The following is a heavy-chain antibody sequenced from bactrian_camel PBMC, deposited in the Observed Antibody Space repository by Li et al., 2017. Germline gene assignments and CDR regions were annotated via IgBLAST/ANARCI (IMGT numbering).Heavy chain of an antibody. CDR3: AATFACGVSWSNPQIFSY. J-gene: IGHJ4*01. CDR2: IDTDGKI. D-gene: IGHD4*01. Sequence: VQLVESGGGSVQAGGSLRLSCGASGSICGGACVGWLRQAPGKEREGVAAIDTDGKINYADSVKERFTVSRDDEQATLYLQMNSLKSEDSDMYYCAATFACGVSWSNPQIFSYWGLGTQVTVS. V-gene: IGHV3S67*01. CDR1: GSICGGAC.